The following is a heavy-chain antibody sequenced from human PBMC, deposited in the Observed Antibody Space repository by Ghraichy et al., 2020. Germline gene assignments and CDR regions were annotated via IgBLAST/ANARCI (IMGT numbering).Heavy chain of an antibody. CDR1: GFTFSSYA. V-gene: IGHV3-23*01. D-gene: IGHD2-15*01. Sequence: GGSLRLSCAASGFTFSSYAMSWVRQAPGKGLEWVSAISGSGGSTYYADSVKGRFTISRDNSKNTLYLQMNSLRAEDTAVYYCAKEAGEGDCSGGSCYPDYWGQGTLVTVSS. CDR3: AKEAGEGDCSGGSCYPDY. J-gene: IGHJ4*02. CDR2: ISGSGGST.